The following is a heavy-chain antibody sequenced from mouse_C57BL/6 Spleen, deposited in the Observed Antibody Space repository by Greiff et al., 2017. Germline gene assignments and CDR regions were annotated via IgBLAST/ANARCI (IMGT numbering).Heavy chain of an antibody. CDR2: IWTGGGT. CDR3: ARIIYYDYDVYYAMDY. CDR1: GFSLTSYA. D-gene: IGHD2-4*01. V-gene: IGHV2-9-1*01. Sequence: VQLQQSGPGLVAPSQSLSITCTVSGFSLTSYAISWVRQPPGKGLEWLGVIWTGGGTNYNSALKSRLSISKDNSKSQVFLKMNSLQTDDTARYYCARIIYYDYDVYYAMDYWGQGTSVTVSS. J-gene: IGHJ4*01.